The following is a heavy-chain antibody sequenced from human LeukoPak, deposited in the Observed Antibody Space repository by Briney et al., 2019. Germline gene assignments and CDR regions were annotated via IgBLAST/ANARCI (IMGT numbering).Heavy chain of an antibody. J-gene: IGHJ4*02. CDR3: ARDGSSGWHHDY. CDR1: GFTVSSDY. Sequence: GGSLRLSCAASGFTVSSDYMSWVRQAPGKGLEWVSVIYSGGSTYYADSVKGRFTISRDNSKNMLYLQMNNLGAEDTAVYYCARDGSSGWHHDYWGQGTLVTVSS. CDR2: IYSGGST. D-gene: IGHD6-19*01. V-gene: IGHV3-53*01.